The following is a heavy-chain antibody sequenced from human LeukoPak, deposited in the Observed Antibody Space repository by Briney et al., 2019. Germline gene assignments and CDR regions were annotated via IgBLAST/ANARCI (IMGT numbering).Heavy chain of an antibody. CDR1: GFTFSTYS. D-gene: IGHD3-16*01. CDR3: ARENGGSQDY. CDR2: ISSSSSAI. V-gene: IGHV3-48*02. J-gene: IGHJ4*02. Sequence: GGSLRLSCAASGFTFSTYSMNWVRQAPGKGLEWVSYISSSSSAIYYADSVKGRFTISRDNAKNSVYLQMNSLRDEDTAVYYCARENGGSQDYWAQGTLVTVSS.